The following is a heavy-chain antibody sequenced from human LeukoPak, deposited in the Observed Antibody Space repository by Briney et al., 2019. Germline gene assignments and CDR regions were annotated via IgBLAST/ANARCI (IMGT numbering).Heavy chain of an antibody. CDR3: ARLWGGSYYGVQEFDY. D-gene: IGHD1-26*01. CDR2: INPNSGGT. J-gene: IGHJ4*02. Sequence: ASVKVSCKASVYTFTGYYMHCVRQAPGQGLEWMGRINPNSGGTNYAQKFQGRVTMTRDTSISTAYMELSRLRSDDTAVYYCARLWGGSYYGVQEFDYWGQGTLVTVSS. CDR1: VYTFTGYY. V-gene: IGHV1-2*06.